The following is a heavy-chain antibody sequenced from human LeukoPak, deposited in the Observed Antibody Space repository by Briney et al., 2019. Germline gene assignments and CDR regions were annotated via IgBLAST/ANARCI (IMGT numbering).Heavy chain of an antibody. V-gene: IGHV3-74*01. CDR3: AKDAAYCGGDCYKSGIDY. Sequence: GGSLRLSCAASGFTFSSYWMHRVRQAPGKGLVWVSRINTDGSSTSYADSVKGRFTISRDNAKNTLYLQMNSLRAEDTAVYYCAKDAAYCGGDCYKSGIDYWGQGTLVTVSS. CDR1: GFTFSSYW. CDR2: INTDGSST. J-gene: IGHJ4*02. D-gene: IGHD2-21*02.